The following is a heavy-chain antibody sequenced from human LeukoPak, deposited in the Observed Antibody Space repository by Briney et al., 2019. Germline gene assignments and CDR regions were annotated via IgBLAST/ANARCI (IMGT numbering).Heavy chain of an antibody. CDR1: GFTFSSSW. J-gene: IGHJ4*02. CDR2: INSDGSST. CDR3: ASRYCSSSSCWYY. D-gene: IGHD2-2*01. V-gene: IGHV3-74*01. Sequence: GGSLRLSCAASGFTFSSSWMHWVRQAPGKGLVWVSRINSDGSSTSYTDSVKGRFTISRDNAKNTLYLQMNGLRAEDTAVYYCASRYCSSSSCWYYWGQGTLVTVSS.